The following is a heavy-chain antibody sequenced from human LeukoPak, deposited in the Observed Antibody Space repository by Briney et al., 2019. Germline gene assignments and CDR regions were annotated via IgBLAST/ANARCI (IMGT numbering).Heavy chain of an antibody. J-gene: IGHJ4*02. D-gene: IGHD1-26*01. V-gene: IGHV3-74*01. CDR1: GFTFNNSW. Sequence: GGFLRLSCAASGFTFNNSWMHWVRQAPGKGLVWVSRINTDGSHTNYADSVKGRFTFSRDNAKNTLYLQMNSLRVEDTAVYYCARIKVGATGIDYWGQGTLVTVSS. CDR2: INTDGSHT. CDR3: ARIKVGATGIDY.